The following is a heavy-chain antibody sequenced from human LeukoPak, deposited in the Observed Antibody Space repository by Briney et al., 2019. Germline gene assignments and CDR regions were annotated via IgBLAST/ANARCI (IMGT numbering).Heavy chain of an antibody. CDR3: AKDLSSGWYPYYFDF. CDR2: ISGSGGST. Sequence: GGSLRLSCAASGFSFSNYAMGWVRQAPGRGLEWVSGISGSGGSTYYADSVKGRFTISRDNSKNTLYLQMNSLRAEDTAVYYCAKDLSSGWYPYYFDFWGRGTLVTVSS. J-gene: IGHJ4*02. V-gene: IGHV3-23*01. CDR1: GFSFSNYA. D-gene: IGHD6-19*01.